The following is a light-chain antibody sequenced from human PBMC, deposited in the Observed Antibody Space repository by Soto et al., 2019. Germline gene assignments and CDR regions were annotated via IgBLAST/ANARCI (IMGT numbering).Light chain of an antibody. CDR1: SSDVGGYNY. Sequence: QSALTQPASVSGSPGQSVTISCTGTSSDVGGYNYVSWYQQHPGKAPKLMIYDVSNRPSGVSNRFSGSKSGNTASLTISGLHAEYDADYYFSSYTSSSTVVFGGGTKVTVL. CDR3: SSYTSSSTVV. CDR2: DVS. J-gene: IGLJ2*01. V-gene: IGLV2-14*01.